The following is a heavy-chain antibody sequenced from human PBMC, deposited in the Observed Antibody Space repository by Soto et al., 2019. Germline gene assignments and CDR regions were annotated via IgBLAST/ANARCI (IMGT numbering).Heavy chain of an antibody. V-gene: IGHV3-33*01. D-gene: IGHD1-26*01. CDR3: ARESSGSYLFDY. Sequence: PGGSLRLSCAASGFTFSSYGMHWVRQAPGKGLEWVAVIWYDGSNKYYADSVKGRFTISRDNSKNTLYLQMNSLRAEDTAVYYCARESSGSYLFDYWGDRTPVPAS. CDR2: IWYDGSNK. J-gene: IGHJ5*01. CDR1: GFTFSSYG.